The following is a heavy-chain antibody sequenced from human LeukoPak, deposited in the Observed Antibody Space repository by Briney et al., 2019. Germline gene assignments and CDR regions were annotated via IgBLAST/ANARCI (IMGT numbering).Heavy chain of an antibody. J-gene: IGHJ1*01. V-gene: IGHV3-53*01. D-gene: IGHD1-26*01. Sequence: GGSLRLSCAASGFTFSSNYMNWVRQAPGKGLEWVSVIYSAGSTYYAASVKGPFTISRDNSKNTVYLKMNSLRAEDTAVYYCARQWELRYWGQGTLVTVSS. CDR2: IYSAGST. CDR1: GFTFSSNY. CDR3: ARQWELRY.